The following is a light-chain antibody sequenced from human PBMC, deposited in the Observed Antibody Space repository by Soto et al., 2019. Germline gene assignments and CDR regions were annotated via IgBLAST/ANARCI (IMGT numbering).Light chain of an antibody. J-gene: IGKJ1*01. CDR2: RAS. Sequence: IKMTQSPSTLSASVGDRVTITCRASQNINTWLAWYQQKPGKAPRLLIYRASSLENGVPSRFGGRGSGTQFIFTISSLQPDDSANYYCQQYSSDSTFGQGTKVEIK. CDR3: QQYSSDST. CDR1: QNINTW. V-gene: IGKV1-5*03.